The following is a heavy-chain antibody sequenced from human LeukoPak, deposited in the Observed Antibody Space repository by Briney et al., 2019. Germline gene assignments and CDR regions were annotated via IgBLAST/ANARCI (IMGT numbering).Heavy chain of an antibody. D-gene: IGHD1-26*01. V-gene: IGHV4-59*01. Sequence: SETLSLTCTVSGGSISSYYWSWIRQPPGKGLEWIGSIYHSGSSIYNPSFKSRVTISADASKNQFSLNLSSVTSADTAVYYCARDRELGFWGQGTLVTVSS. J-gene: IGHJ4*02. CDR2: IYHSGSS. CDR3: ARDRELGF. CDR1: GGSISSYY.